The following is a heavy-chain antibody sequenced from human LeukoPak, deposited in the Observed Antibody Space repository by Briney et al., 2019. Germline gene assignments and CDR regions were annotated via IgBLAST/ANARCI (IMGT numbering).Heavy chain of an antibody. CDR1: GFTFSSYS. J-gene: IGHJ4*02. CDR3: AREGPYGDYFDY. D-gene: IGHD4-17*01. CDR2: ISSSSSYI. Sequence: GGSLRLSCAGSGFTFSSYSMNWVRQAPGKGLEWVSSISSSSSYIYYADSVKGRFTISRDNAKNSLYLQMNSLRAEDTAVYYCAREGPYGDYFDYWGQGTLVTVSS. V-gene: IGHV3-21*01.